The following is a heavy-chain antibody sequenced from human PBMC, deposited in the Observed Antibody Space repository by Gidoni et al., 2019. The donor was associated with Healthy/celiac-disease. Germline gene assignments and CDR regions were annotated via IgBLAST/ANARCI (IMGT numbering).Heavy chain of an antibody. CDR3: AELGGTTFDY. CDR1: GGTFSSYA. D-gene: IGHD3-16*01. CDR2: VIPILGIA. Sequence: QVQLVQSGAEVKKPGSSLMFSCKASGGTFSSYAISWVRQAPGQGLEWMGRVIPILGIANYAQKFQGRVTITADKSTSTAYMELSRLRSEDTAVYYCAELGGTTFDYWGQGTLVTVSS. J-gene: IGHJ4*02. V-gene: IGHV1-69*04.